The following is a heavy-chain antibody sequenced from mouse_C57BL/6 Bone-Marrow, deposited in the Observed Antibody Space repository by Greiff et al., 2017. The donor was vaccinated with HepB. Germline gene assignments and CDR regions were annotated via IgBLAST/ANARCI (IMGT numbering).Heavy chain of an antibody. J-gene: IGHJ2*01. CDR3: AREEDRWYHYLDY. D-gene: IGHD2-1*01. CDR1: GYTFTSYW. V-gene: IGHV1-52*01. CDR2: IDPSDSET. Sequence: QVQLQQPGAELVRPGSSVKLSCKASGYTFTSYWMHWVKQRPIQGLEWIGNIDPSDSETHYNQKFKDKATLTVDKSSSTAYMQLSSLTSEDSAVYYCAREEDRWYHYLDYWGQGTTLTVSS.